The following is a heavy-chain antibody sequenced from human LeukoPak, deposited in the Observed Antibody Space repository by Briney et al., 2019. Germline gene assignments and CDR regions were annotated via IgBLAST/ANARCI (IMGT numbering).Heavy chain of an antibody. CDR2: IYYSGSS. CDR1: GGSISSSSYS. J-gene: IGHJ5*02. V-gene: IGHV4-39*07. Sequence: SETLSLTCTVSGGSISSSSYSWGWIRQPPGKGLEWIGSIYYSGSSYYNPSLKSRVTMAIDTSKNQFSLKLSSVTAADTAVYYCARDRASSGWYGVGFDPWGQGTLVTVSS. CDR3: ARDRASSGWYGVGFDP. D-gene: IGHD6-19*01.